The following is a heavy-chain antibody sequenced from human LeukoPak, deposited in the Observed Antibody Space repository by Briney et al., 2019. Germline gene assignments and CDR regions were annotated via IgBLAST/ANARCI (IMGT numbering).Heavy chain of an antibody. CDR3: AKGFYDNSAYCVFDI. D-gene: IGHD3-22*01. V-gene: IGHV3-23*01. CDR1: GFTFSSFA. Sequence: GGSRRLSCAASGFTFSSFATSWGGKAPGKGLEWVSGISASGVSTYYADSVKGRFTIYRDNSKNTLYLHMHSLRAEATAVYYCAKGFYDNSAYCVFDIWGQGTMVTVSS. J-gene: IGHJ3*02. CDR2: ISASGVST.